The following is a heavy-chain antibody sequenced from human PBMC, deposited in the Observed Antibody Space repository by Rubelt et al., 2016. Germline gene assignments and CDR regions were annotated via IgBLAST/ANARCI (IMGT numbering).Heavy chain of an antibody. J-gene: IGHJ3*02. V-gene: IGHV3-11*03. CDR3: ASSATLDDAFDI. CDR1: GFTFSSYW. CDR2: ISSSSSYT. D-gene: IGHD6-13*01. Sequence: GGLVQPGGSLRLSCAASGFTFSSYWMSWIRQAPGKGLEWVSYISSSSSYTNYADSVKGRFTISRDNAKNSLYLQMNSLRAEDTAVYYCASSATLDDAFDIWGQGTMVTVSS.